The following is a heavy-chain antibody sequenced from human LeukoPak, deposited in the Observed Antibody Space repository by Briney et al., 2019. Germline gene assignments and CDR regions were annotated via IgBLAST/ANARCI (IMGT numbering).Heavy chain of an antibody. J-gene: IGHJ4*02. CDR3: AKEGYDSGGYTFAY. D-gene: IGHD3-22*01. V-gene: IGHV3-23*01. Sequence: PGGSLRLSCAASGFTLSSYVMSWVRQAPGKGLEWVSAISGSGGSTYYADSVKGRFTISRDHSKNTLYLQMNSLRADDTAVYYCAKEGYDSGGYTFAYWGQGTLVTVSS. CDR1: GFTLSSYV. CDR2: ISGSGGST.